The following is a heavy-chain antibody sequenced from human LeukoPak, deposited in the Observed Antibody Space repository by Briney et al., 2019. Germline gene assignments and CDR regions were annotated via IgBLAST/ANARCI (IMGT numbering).Heavy chain of an antibody. CDR3: AKKRALGEVEYSSSYFDY. Sequence: GGPLRLSCAASGFTFSSYGMHWVRQAPGKGLEWVAVILYDGSNKYYADSVKGRFTISRYNSKNTLYLQMNSLRAEDTAVYYCAKKRALGEVEYSSSYFDYWGQGTLVTVAS. D-gene: IGHD6-6*01. CDR2: ILYDGSNK. J-gene: IGHJ4*02. V-gene: IGHV3-30*18. CDR1: GFTFSSYG.